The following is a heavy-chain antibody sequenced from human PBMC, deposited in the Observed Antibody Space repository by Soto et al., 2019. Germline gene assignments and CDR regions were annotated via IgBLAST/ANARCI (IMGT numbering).Heavy chain of an antibody. J-gene: IGHJ4*02. D-gene: IGHD2-15*01. V-gene: IGHV3-15*01. Sequence: GGSLRLSCAASGFTFSNAWMSWVRQAPGKGLEWVGRIKSKTDGGTTDYAAPVKGRFTISRDDSKNTLYLQMNSLKTEDTAVYYCTTSLPKCSGGSCYSAYFDYWGQGTLVTVS. CDR2: IKSKTDGGTT. CDR3: TTSLPKCSGGSCYSAYFDY. CDR1: GFTFSNAW.